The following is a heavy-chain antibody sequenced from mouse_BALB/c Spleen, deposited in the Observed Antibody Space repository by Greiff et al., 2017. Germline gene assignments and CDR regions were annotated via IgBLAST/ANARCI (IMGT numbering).Heavy chain of an antibody. CDR1: GFTFSSFG. V-gene: IGHV5-17*02. Sequence: EVQRVESGGGLVQPGGSRKLSCAASGFTFSSFGMHWVRQAPEKGLEWVAYISSGSSTIYYADTVKGRFTISRDNPKNTLFLQMTSLRSEDTAMYYCARSHPGYAMDYWGQGTSVTVSS. J-gene: IGHJ4*01. CDR3: ARSHPGYAMDY. CDR2: ISSGSSTI.